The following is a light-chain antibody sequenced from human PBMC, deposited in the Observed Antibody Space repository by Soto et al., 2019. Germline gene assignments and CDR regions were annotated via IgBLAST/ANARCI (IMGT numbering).Light chain of an antibody. CDR2: VNSDGSH. CDR3: QTWGTGARV. CDR1: SGLSSYT. Sequence: QAVVTQSPSASASLGASVKLTCSLNSGLSSYTIAWHQQQPGKGPRFLMTVNSDGSHIKGDVIPDRFSGSSSGAERYLTISSLQSEDEGDYFCQTWGTGARVFGGGTQLTVL. V-gene: IGLV4-69*01. J-gene: IGLJ7*01.